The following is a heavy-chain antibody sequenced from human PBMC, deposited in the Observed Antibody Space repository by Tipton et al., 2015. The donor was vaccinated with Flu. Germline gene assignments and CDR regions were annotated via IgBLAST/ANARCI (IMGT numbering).Heavy chain of an antibody. CDR3: ARRDYSNYVSEPRNWFDP. Sequence: TLSLTCSVSGDSIGSDYYWGWIRQPPGKGLEWIGNIHRTGNTYHNPSLKSRVTISLDRSKNQFSLKLRSVTAADTAVYCCARRDYSNYVSEPRNWFDPWGQGALVTVSS. CDR2: IHRTGNT. V-gene: IGHV4-38-2*01. J-gene: IGHJ5*02. D-gene: IGHD4-11*01. CDR1: GDSIGSDYY.